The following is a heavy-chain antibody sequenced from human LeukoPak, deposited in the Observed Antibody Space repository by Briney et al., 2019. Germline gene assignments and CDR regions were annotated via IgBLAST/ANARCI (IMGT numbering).Heavy chain of an antibody. CDR2: INHSGST. CDR3: ASLDGYCSGGSCYWPDSNDY. Sequence: SETLSLTCAVYGGSFSGYYWSWIRQPPGKGLEWIGEINHSGSTNYNPSLKSRVTISVDTSKNQFSLKLSSVTAADTAVYYCASLDGYCSGGSCYWPDSNDYWGQGTLVTVSS. CDR1: GGSFSGYY. J-gene: IGHJ4*02. D-gene: IGHD2-15*01. V-gene: IGHV4-34*01.